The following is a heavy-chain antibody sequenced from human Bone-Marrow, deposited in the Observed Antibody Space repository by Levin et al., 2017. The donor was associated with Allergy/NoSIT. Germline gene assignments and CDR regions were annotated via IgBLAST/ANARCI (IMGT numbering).Heavy chain of an antibody. CDR3: ATICGGAICYCH. J-gene: IGHJ4*02. V-gene: IGHV3-7*03. Sequence: GGSLRLSCAASEFTFSTHWMSWVRQAPGKGLEWVANIKGDGSETYYADSVRGRFIISRDNAKNSLYLQVNALRAEDTAVYYCATICGGAICYCHWGQGTLVTVSA. CDR2: IKGDGSET. D-gene: IGHD2-21*01. CDR1: EFTFSTHW.